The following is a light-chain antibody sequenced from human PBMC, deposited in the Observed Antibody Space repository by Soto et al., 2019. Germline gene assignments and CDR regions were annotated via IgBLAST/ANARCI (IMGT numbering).Light chain of an antibody. CDR3: QQLNAYPHT. CDR2: AAS. V-gene: IGKV1-9*01. Sequence: DIQLTQSPSFLSASVGDRVTISCRASQDTRRNLAWYQQETGRAPRILIYAASIVQSGVPSRFSGSGSGTEFTLTVSGLQPEDFATYYCQQLNAYPHTFGQGTKVEIK. CDR1: QDTRRN. J-gene: IGKJ2*01.